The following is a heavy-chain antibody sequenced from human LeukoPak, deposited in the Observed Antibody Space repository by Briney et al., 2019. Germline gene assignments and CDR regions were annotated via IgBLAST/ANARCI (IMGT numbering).Heavy chain of an antibody. D-gene: IGHD3-9*01. J-gene: IGHJ2*01. CDR1: GYTFTSSN. V-gene: IGHV1-8*01. CDR3: ARIKFDYDVLTGFYGCWYFDL. Sequence: ASVKVSCKASGYTFTSSNIHWVRQATGQGLEWMGWMNPNSGETGFALKFQDRVTMTRDTSISTAYLELSSVTSDDTAIYYCARIKFDYDVLTGFYGCWYFDLWGRGTLVTVSS. CDR2: MNPNSGET.